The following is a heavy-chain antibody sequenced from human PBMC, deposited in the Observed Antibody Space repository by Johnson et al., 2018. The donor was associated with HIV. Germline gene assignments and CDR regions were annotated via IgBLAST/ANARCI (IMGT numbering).Heavy chain of an antibody. V-gene: IGHV3-30-3*01. D-gene: IGHD2-2*01. CDR3: ARGGWLGYCSSTSCSKDAFDI. CDR2: ISYDGSNK. J-gene: IGHJ3*02. Sequence: MAIISYDGSNKSYADSVKGRFTISRDHSKNTLFLQMNSLRDEDTAVYYCARGGWLGYCSSTSCSKDAFDIWGQGTMVTVSS.